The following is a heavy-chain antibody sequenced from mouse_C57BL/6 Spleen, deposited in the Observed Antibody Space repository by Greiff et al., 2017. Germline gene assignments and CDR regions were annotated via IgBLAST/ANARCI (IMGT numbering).Heavy chain of an antibody. CDR1: GFTFSDYG. CDR3: ASTVVASYWYFDV. Sequence: EVMLVESGGGLVKPGGSLKLSCAASGFTFSDYGMHWVRQAPEKGLEWVAYISSGSSTIYYADTVKGRFTISRDNAKNTLFLQMTSLRSEDTAMYYCASTVVASYWYFDVWGTGTTVRLL. V-gene: IGHV5-17*01. CDR2: ISSGSSTI. D-gene: IGHD1-1*01. J-gene: IGHJ1*03.